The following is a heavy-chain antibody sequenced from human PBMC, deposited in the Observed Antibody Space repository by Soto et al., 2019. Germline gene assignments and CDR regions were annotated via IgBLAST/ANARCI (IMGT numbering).Heavy chain of an antibody. CDR1: GYTFTSYG. V-gene: IGHV1-18*01. CDR2: ISAYNGNT. Sequence: QVQLVQSGAEVKKPGASVKVSCKASGYTFTSYGISWVRQAPGQGLEWMGWISAYNGNTNYAQKLQGRVTMTTDASTSTAYMELRSLRSDDTAVYYCARPLYCSGGSCYWDGAFDIWGQGTMVTVSS. CDR3: ARPLYCSGGSCYWDGAFDI. J-gene: IGHJ3*02. D-gene: IGHD2-15*01.